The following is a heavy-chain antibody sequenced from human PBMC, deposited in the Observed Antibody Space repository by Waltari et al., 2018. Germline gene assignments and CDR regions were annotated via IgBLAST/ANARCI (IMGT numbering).Heavy chain of an antibody. J-gene: IGHJ4*02. CDR1: GFTFSSYS. CDR3: ARLGVSHFDY. V-gene: IGHV3-48*04. CDR2: ISANSSSI. D-gene: IGHD1-26*01. Sequence: EILVVESGGGLVQPGGSLRLSCAASGFTFSSYSMTWVRQAPGKGLEWVSDISANSSSIDYADTVKGRFTISRDNAQNSLYLQMNSLRAEDTALYYCARLGVSHFDYWGQGTLVTVSS.